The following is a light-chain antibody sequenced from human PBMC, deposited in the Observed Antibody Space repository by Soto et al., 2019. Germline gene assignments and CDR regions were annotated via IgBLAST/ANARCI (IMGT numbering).Light chain of an antibody. V-gene: IGKV3-20*01. Sequence: EIVLTQSPGTLSLSPGERATLYCWASQSVSGTYLAWYHQRPGQAPRLLIYGASNRATGIPDRFSGSGSGTDFTLTISGLEPEDFAVYYCQQYGSSPLTFGGGTKVEIK. CDR2: GAS. CDR3: QQYGSSPLT. CDR1: QSVSGTY. J-gene: IGKJ4*01.